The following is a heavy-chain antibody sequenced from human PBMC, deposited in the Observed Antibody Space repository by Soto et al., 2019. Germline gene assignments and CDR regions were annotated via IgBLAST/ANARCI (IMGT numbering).Heavy chain of an antibody. V-gene: IGHV5-51*01. D-gene: IGHD4-4*01. CDR1: GYSFTSYW. Sequence: GESLKISCKGSGYSFTSYWIGWVRQMPGKGLEWMGIIYPGDSDTRYSPSFQGQVTISADKSISTAYLQWSSLKASDTAMYYCARHEDHDYSNYYYGMDVWGQGTTVTVSS. J-gene: IGHJ6*02. CDR3: ARHEDHDYSNYYYGMDV. CDR2: IYPGDSDT.